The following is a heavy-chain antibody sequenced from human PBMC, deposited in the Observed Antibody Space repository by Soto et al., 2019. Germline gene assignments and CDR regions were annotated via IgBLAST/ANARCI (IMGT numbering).Heavy chain of an antibody. Sequence: QVTLKESGPTLVKPTQTLTLTCAFSGFSLSTHGVGVGWIRQPPGKALEWLAVIYWNDDKRYSPSLKSRLSIRKDTSKNHVILTMTNMDPVDTATYACAHSWDLLIDNWGQGTLVTVSS. CDR2: IYWNDDK. CDR3: AHSWDLLIDN. CDR1: GFSLSTHGVG. D-gene: IGHD1-26*01. J-gene: IGHJ4*02. V-gene: IGHV2-5*01.